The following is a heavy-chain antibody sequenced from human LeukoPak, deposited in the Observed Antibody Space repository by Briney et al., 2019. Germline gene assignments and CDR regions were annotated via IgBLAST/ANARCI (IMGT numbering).Heavy chain of an antibody. D-gene: IGHD3-10*01. V-gene: IGHV1-2*02. Sequence: ASVKVSCKASGYTFTGYYMHWVRQAPGQGLERMGWINPNSGGTNYAQKFQGRVTMTRDTSISTAYMELSRLRSDDTAVYYCARVRAGSFRELAGDYWGQGTLVTVSS. CDR1: GYTFTGYY. CDR3: ARVRAGSFRELAGDY. J-gene: IGHJ4*02. CDR2: INPNSGGT.